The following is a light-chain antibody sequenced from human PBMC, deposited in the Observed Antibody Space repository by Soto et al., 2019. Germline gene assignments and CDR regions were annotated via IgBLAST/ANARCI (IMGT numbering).Light chain of an antibody. Sequence: IQMTQSPSALSASVGDRVTITCRASQTISNWLAWYQQKLGKAPKLLIYKASTLESGVPSRFSGSGSGTEFTLTISSLQPDDFATYYCQHYNSYSEAFGQGTKVDIK. CDR2: KAS. V-gene: IGKV1-5*03. CDR1: QTISNW. CDR3: QHYNSYSEA. J-gene: IGKJ1*01.